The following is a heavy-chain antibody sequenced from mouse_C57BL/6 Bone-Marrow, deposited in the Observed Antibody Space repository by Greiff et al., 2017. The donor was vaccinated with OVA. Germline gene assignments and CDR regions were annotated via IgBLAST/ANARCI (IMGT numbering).Heavy chain of an antibody. CDR2: IYPGSGST. D-gene: IGHD5-1*01. V-gene: IGHV1-55*01. J-gene: IGHJ2*01. CDR3: AIPTLYTYYFDY. CDR1: GYTFTSYW. Sequence: QVQLQQPGAELVKPGASVKMSCKASGYTFTSYWITWVKQRPGQGLEWIGDIYPGSGSTNYNEKFKSKATLTVDTSSSTAYMQHSSLTSEDSAVYYCAIPTLYTYYFDYWGQGTTLTVSS.